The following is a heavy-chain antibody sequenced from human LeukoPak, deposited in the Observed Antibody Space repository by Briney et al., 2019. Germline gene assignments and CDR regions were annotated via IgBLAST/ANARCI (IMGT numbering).Heavy chain of an antibody. CDR1: GFTFSSYS. Sequence: GGSLRLSCAASGFTFSSYSMNWVRQAPGKGLEWVSSISSSSSYIYYADSVKGRFTISRDNAKNSLNLQMNSLRAEDTAIYYCARDSTVAPFPQPQKAFDIWGQGTMVTVSS. D-gene: IGHD4-17*01. CDR3: ARDSTVAPFPQPQKAFDI. CDR2: ISSSSSYI. V-gene: IGHV3-21*01. J-gene: IGHJ3*02.